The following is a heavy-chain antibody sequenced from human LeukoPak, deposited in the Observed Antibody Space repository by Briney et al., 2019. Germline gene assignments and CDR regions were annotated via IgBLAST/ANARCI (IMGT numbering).Heavy chain of an antibody. CDR2: IKQDGSEK. CDR1: GFTFSSYW. J-gene: IGHJ4*02. V-gene: IGHV3-7*01. Sequence: GGSLRLSCAASGFTFSSYWMSWVRQAPGKGLEWVANIKQDGSEKYYVDSVKGRFTISRDNAKNSLYLQMNSLRAEDTAVYYCASGRLIYYFDYWGQGTLVTVSS. CDR3: ASGRLIYYFDY. D-gene: IGHD3/OR15-3a*01.